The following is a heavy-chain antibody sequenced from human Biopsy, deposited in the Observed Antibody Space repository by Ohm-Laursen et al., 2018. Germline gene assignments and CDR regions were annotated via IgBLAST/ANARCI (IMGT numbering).Heavy chain of an antibody. CDR2: IKEDGSVI. Sequence: SLRLSCSASGFTFSNYWMTWVRQAPGKGLEWVANIKEDGSVIHYLDSVKGRFTISRDNANKLLFLQMSSLRAEDTALYYCARGRHGYNFGEIQHWDQGILVSVSS. CDR3: ARGRHGYNFGEIQH. J-gene: IGHJ4*02. V-gene: IGHV3-7*01. D-gene: IGHD5-24*01. CDR1: GFTFSNYW.